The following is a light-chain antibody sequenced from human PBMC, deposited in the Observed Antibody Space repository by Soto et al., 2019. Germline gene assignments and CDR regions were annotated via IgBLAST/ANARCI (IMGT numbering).Light chain of an antibody. CDR2: DAS. CDR3: QQYSSYPYT. V-gene: IGKV1-5*01. CDR1: QTINRW. Sequence: MTQSPSTLSASVGDRVTITCRASQTINRWLAWYQQRPGEAPSLLIFDASTLESGVPSRFSGGGSGTEFSLTISSLQTDDFATYHCQQYSSYPYTFGQGTKLEIK. J-gene: IGKJ2*01.